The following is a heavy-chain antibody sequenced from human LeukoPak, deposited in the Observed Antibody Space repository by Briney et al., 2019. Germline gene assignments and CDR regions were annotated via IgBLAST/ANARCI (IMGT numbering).Heavy chain of an antibody. CDR3: AKYSSSSNYYYGMDV. Sequence: GGSLRLSCAASGFTFSSYDMSWVRQAPGNRLEWVSTISGSGGSTYYADSVKGRFTISRDNSKNTLSLQMNSLRAEDTAVYYCAKYSSSSNYYYGMDVWGQGTTVTVSS. CDR2: ISGSGGST. J-gene: IGHJ6*02. D-gene: IGHD6-6*01. V-gene: IGHV3-23*01. CDR1: GFTFSSYD.